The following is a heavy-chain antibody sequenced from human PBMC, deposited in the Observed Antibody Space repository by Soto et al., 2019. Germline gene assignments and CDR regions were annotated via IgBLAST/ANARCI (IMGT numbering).Heavy chain of an antibody. V-gene: IGHV3-74*01. D-gene: IGHD4-4*01. CDR3: AKADYRARGAFDI. CDR1: GFTFSSYW. Sequence: EVQLVESGGGLVQPGGSLRLSCAASGFTFSSYWMHWVRQAPGKGLVWVSRINSDGSSTTYADSVKGRFTISRDNAKNTLYLQMNSLRVEDTAVYHCAKADYRARGAFDIWGQGTMVPVPS. J-gene: IGHJ3*02. CDR2: INSDGSST.